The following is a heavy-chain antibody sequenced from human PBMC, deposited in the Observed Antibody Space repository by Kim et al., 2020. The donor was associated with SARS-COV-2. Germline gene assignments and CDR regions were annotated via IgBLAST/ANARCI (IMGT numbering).Heavy chain of an antibody. CDR3: ARDWDIVVVPAAVGYFDY. CDR1: GGTFSSYA. CDR2: IIPILGIA. Sequence: SVKVSCKASGGTFSSYAISWVRQAPGQGLEWMGRIIPILGIANYAQKFQGRVTITADKSTSTAYMELSSLRSEDTAVYYCARDWDIVVVPAAVGYFDYW. J-gene: IGHJ4*01. D-gene: IGHD2-2*01. V-gene: IGHV1-69*04.